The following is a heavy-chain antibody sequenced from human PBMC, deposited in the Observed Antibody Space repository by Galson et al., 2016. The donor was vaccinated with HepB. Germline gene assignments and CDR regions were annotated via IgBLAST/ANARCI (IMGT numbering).Heavy chain of an antibody. CDR1: GGSISSSSYY. CDR3: ARRFRYTYGPPYGMDV. Sequence: TLSLTCTVSGGSISSSSYYWGWICPPPGKGLEWIGSIYYSGSTYYNPSLQSRVTISVDTSKNQFSLKMSSVTAADTAVYYCARRFRYTYGPPYGMDVWGQGTTVTVSS. D-gene: IGHD5-18*01. J-gene: IGHJ6*02. V-gene: IGHV4-39*01. CDR2: IYYSGST.